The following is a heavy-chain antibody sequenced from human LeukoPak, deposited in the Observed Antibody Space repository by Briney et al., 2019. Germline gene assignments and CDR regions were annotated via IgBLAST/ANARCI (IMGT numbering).Heavy chain of an antibody. J-gene: IGHJ4*02. CDR2: ISGSGGSA. Sequence: GGSLRLSCAASGFTFSSYAMSWVRQAPGKGLEWVSAISGSGGSAYYADSVKGRFTISRDNSQNTLYLQMNSLRAEDTAVYYCAKRPLGYCSGRSCHHLDYRRQPTLATVSS. D-gene: IGHD2-15*01. CDR3: AKRPLGYCSGRSCHHLDY. V-gene: IGHV3-23*01. CDR1: GFTFSSYA.